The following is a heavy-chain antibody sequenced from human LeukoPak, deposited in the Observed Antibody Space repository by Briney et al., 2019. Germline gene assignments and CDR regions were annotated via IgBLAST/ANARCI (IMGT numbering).Heavy chain of an antibody. V-gene: IGHV3-30*02. Sequence: PGGSLRLSCAASGFTFSSYGMHWVRQAPGKGLEWVAFIRYDGSNKYYADSVKGRFTISRDNSKNTLYLQMNSLRAEDTAVYYCAKDRGVAGTYYYYMDVWGKGTTVTISS. D-gene: IGHD6-19*01. CDR2: IRYDGSNK. CDR1: GFTFSSYG. J-gene: IGHJ6*03. CDR3: AKDRGVAGTYYYYMDV.